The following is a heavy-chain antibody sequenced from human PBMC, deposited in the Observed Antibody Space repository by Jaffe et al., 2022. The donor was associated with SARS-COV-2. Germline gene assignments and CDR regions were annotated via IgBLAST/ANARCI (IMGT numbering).Heavy chain of an antibody. J-gene: IGHJ4*02. CDR2: ISSSGSTI. Sequence: EVQLVESGGGLVQPGGSLRLSCAASGFTFSSYEMNWVRQAPGKGLEWVSYISSSGSTIYYADSVKGRFTISRDNAKNSLYLQMNSLRAEDTAVYYCARGGVWESIDYWGQGTLVTVSS. D-gene: IGHD3-16*01. CDR1: GFTFSSYE. CDR3: ARGGVWESIDY. V-gene: IGHV3-48*03.